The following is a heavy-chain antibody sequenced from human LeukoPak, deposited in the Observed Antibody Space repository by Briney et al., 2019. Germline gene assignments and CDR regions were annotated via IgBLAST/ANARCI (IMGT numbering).Heavy chain of an antibody. CDR3: TKDRRQWVVPYFDS. Sequence: PGGSLRLSCAASGFTFSTYAMSWVRHTPGKGLEWVSGISSGGNTQYTDSVKGRFTVSRDNSKNTLHLQMDSLRAEDTAIYYCTKDRRQWVVPYFDSWGQGTGVTVSS. D-gene: IGHD6-19*01. CDR2: ISSGGNT. V-gene: IGHV3-23*01. J-gene: IGHJ4*02. CDR1: GFTFSTYA.